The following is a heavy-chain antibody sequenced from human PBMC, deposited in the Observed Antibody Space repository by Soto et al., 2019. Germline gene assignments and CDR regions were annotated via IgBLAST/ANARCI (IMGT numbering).Heavy chain of an antibody. D-gene: IGHD6-13*01. J-gene: IGHJ6*02. V-gene: IGHV3-33*01. CDR2: IWYDGSNK. Sequence: PGGSLRLSCAASGFTFSSYGMHWVRQAPGKGLEWVAVIWYDGSNKYYADSVKGRFTISRDNSKNTLYLQMNSLRAEDTAVYYCAREGVYSSQRYYYYGMDVWGQGTTVTVSS. CDR3: AREGVYSSQRYYYYGMDV. CDR1: GFTFSSYG.